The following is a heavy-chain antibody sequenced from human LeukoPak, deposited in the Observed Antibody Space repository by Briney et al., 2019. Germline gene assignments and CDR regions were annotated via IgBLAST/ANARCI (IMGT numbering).Heavy chain of an antibody. Sequence: SETLSLTCTVSGGSISSSSYYWAWIRQPPGKGLEWIGSIYYSESTYYNPSLKSRVTISVDTSKNQFSLKLSSVTAADTAVYYCARSGSSGYYPQYYFDYWGQGTLVTVSS. V-gene: IGHV4-39*01. J-gene: IGHJ4*02. CDR3: ARSGSSGYYPQYYFDY. D-gene: IGHD3-22*01. CDR1: GGSISSSSYY. CDR2: IYYSEST.